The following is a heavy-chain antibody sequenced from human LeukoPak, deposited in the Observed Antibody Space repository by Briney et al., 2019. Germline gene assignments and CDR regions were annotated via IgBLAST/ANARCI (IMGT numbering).Heavy chain of an antibody. D-gene: IGHD3-9*01. Sequence: PGGPLRLSCAASGFTFSDYNMNWVRQAPGKGLEGVSYITDSGNTIHYADSVKGRFTISRDNAKNSLYLQMNGLRAEETAVYYCARSIGLTGGGVDVWGQGTTVTVSS. CDR3: ARSIGLTGGGVDV. V-gene: IGHV3-11*01. J-gene: IGHJ6*02. CDR1: GFTFSDYN. CDR2: ITDSGNTI.